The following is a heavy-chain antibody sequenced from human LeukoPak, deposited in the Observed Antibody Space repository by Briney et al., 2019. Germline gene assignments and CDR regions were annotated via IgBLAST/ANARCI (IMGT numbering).Heavy chain of an antibody. J-gene: IGHJ6*02. Sequence: GGSLRLSCAASGFTFSSYAMHWVRQAPGKGLEWVAVISYDGSNKYYADSVKGRFTISRDNSKNTLYLQMNSLRAEDTAVYYCARISGSYYEYYYYGMDVWGQGTTVTVSS. CDR1: GFTFSSYA. CDR3: ARISGSYYEYYYYGMDV. V-gene: IGHV3-30*04. D-gene: IGHD1-26*01. CDR2: ISYDGSNK.